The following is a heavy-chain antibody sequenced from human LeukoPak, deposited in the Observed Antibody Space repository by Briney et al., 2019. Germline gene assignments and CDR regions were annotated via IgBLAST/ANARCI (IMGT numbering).Heavy chain of an antibody. D-gene: IGHD3-10*01. Sequence: EASVKVSCKASGYTFTSYYMHWVRQAPGQGLEWMGIINPSGGSTSYAQKFQGRVTMTRDMSTSTVYMELSSLRSEDTAVYYCARTMVRGVIISDFDYWGQGTLVTVSS. CDR3: ARTMVRGVIISDFDY. CDR2: INPSGGST. J-gene: IGHJ4*02. CDR1: GYTFTSYY. V-gene: IGHV1-46*01.